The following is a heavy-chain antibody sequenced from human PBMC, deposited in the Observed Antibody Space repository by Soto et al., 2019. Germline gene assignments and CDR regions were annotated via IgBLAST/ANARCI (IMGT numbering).Heavy chain of an antibody. J-gene: IGHJ4*02. CDR2: ISWNSGSI. CDR1: GFTFDDYA. D-gene: IGHD6-13*01. CDR3: AKDSSSSWSRPDY. V-gene: IGHV3-9*01. Sequence: GGSLRLSCAASGFTFDDYAMHWVWQAPGKGLEWVSGISWNSGSIGYADSVKGRFTISRDNAKNSLYLQMNSLRAEDTALYYCAKDSSSSWSRPDYWGQGTLVTVSS.